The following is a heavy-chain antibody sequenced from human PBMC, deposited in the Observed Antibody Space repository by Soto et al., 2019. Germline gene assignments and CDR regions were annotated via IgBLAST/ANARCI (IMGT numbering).Heavy chain of an antibody. CDR1: GFTFSSYG. V-gene: IGHV3-30*18. CDR3: EKHLIYCSGGSCRDY. D-gene: IGHD2-15*01. Sequence: GGSLRLSCAASGFTFSSYGMHWVRQAPGKGLEWVAAISYDGSNKYYADSVKGRFTISRDNSKNTLYLQMNSLRAEDTAVYYCEKHLIYCSGGSCRDYWGQGTLVTVSS. CDR2: ISYDGSNK. J-gene: IGHJ4*02.